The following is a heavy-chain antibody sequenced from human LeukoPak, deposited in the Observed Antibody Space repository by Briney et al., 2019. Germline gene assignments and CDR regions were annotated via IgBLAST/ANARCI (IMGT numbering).Heavy chain of an antibody. CDR3: ARQWGDCSSTSCYSAS. V-gene: IGHV5-51*01. J-gene: IGHJ5*02. CDR2: INPGDSDT. Sequence: GESLKISCKDSGYSFTSYWIGWVRQMPGKGLEWMGIINPGDSDTRYSPSFQGQVTISADKSVSTAYLQWSSLKASDTAMYYCARQWGDCSSTSCYSASWGQGTLVTVSS. CDR1: GYSFTSYW. D-gene: IGHD2-2*01.